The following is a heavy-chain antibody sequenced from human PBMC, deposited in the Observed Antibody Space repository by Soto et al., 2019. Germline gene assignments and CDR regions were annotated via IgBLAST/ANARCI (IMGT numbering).Heavy chain of an antibody. V-gene: IGHV2-26*01. D-gene: IGHD3-3*01. Sequence: QVTLKESGPVLVKPTETLTLTCTVSGLSLSNARVGVTWIRQPPGKALECLADIFSNDEKSYSPSLRSRLTISKDTSKSQVVRTMTNMDPGDTATYYCARVRFLEFFPKYFYAMDVWGPGTTVTVSS. CDR1: GLSLSNARVG. CDR3: ARVRFLEFFPKYFYAMDV. CDR2: IFSNDEK. J-gene: IGHJ6*02.